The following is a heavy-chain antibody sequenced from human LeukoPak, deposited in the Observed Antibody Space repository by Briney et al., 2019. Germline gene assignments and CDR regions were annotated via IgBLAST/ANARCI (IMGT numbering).Heavy chain of an antibody. J-gene: IGHJ3*02. CDR3: AREGYHGSGGGRINAFDI. CDR1: GGSISSYY. Sequence: SETLSLTCTVSGGSISSYYWSWIRQPPGKGLEWIGYIYYSGSTNYNPSLKSRVTISVDTSKNQFSLKLSSVAAADTAVYYCAREGYHGSGGGRINAFDIWGQGTMVTVSS. CDR2: IYYSGST. D-gene: IGHD3-10*01. V-gene: IGHV4-59*01.